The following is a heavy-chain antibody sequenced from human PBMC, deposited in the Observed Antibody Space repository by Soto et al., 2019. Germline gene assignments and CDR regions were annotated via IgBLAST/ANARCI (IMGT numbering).Heavy chain of an antibody. V-gene: IGHV5-51*01. Sequence: GESLKISCKGSGYSFTSYWIGWVRQMTGKGLEWMGIIYPGDSDTRYSPSFQGQVTISADKSISTAYLEWSSLKASDTAMYYCARPSMVRGVIISFYAFDIWGQGTMVTVSS. J-gene: IGHJ3*02. D-gene: IGHD3-10*01. CDR2: IYPGDSDT. CDR1: GYSFTSYW. CDR3: ARPSMVRGVIISFYAFDI.